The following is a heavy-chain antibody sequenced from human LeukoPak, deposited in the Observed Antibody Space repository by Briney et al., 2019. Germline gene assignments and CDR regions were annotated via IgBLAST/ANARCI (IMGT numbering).Heavy chain of an antibody. D-gene: IGHD2-15*01. Sequence: ASVKLSSKASGYTFTSYGISWVRQAPGQGLEWMGWISAYNGNTNYAQKLQGRVTMTTDTSTSTAYMELRSLRSDDTAVYYCARGQDTPYYYYMDVWGKGTTVTVSS. J-gene: IGHJ6*03. V-gene: IGHV1-18*01. CDR1: GYTFTSYG. CDR2: ISAYNGNT. CDR3: ARGQDTPYYYYMDV.